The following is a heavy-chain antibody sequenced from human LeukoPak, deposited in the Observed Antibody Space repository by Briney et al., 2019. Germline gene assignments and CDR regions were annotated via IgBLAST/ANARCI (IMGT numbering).Heavy chain of an antibody. CDR2: MNPNSGNT. J-gene: IGHJ6*03. D-gene: IGHD2-2*01. CDR3: ARVKQVVPTAMFGGLRYYMDV. CDR1: GYSFTSYD. Sequence: VASVKVSCRASGYSFTSYDINWVRQATGQGLEWIGWMNPNSGNTGYAQKFQGRVTMTRNTSISTAYMELSSLRSEDTAMYYCARVKQVVPTAMFGGLRYYMDVWGKGTTVTVSS. V-gene: IGHV1-8*01.